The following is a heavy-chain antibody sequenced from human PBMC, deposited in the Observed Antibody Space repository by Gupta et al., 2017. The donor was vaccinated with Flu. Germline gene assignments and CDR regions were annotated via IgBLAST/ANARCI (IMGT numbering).Heavy chain of an antibody. Sequence: QVQLQESGPGLVKPSETLSLTCAVSGFSISRRYYWGWIRQPPGKGLEWIGSIYHTGSTYYNPSLKSRVTMSVDTSKNQFSVRLSSVTAADTAVYYCARDIRATRGFDSWGQGTLVTVSS. CDR2: IYHTGST. J-gene: IGHJ4*01. V-gene: IGHV4-38-2*02. D-gene: IGHD1-26*01. CDR3: ARDIRATRGFDS. CDR1: GFSISRRYY.